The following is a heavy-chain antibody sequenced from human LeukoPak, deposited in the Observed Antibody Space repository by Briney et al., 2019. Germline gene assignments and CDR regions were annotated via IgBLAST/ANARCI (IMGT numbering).Heavy chain of an antibody. CDR1: GYTFTGYY. D-gene: IGHD3-10*01. V-gene: IGHV1-2*02. CDR2: INPNSGGT. Sequence: ASVKVSCKASGYTFTGYYMHWVRQAPGQGLEWMGGINPNSGGTNYSQKFQGRVTMTRDRSISTAYMALSRLRSDDTAVYYCARPSTPHYGSGSYYYWGQGTLVTVSS. J-gene: IGHJ4*02. CDR3: ARPSTPHYGSGSYYY.